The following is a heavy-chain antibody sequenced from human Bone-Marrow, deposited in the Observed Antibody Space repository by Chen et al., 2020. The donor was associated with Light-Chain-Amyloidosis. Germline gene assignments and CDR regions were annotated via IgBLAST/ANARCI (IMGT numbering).Heavy chain of an antibody. CDR3: ARSKRITIFGVVRDYYYYGMDV. V-gene: IGHV4-34*01. CDR1: GGSFSGYY. CDR2: INHSGST. J-gene: IGHJ6*02. D-gene: IGHD3-3*01. Sequence: QVQLQQWGAGLLKPSETLSLPCAVYGGSFSGYYWSWIRQPPGKGLEWIGEINHSGSTNYNPSLKSRVTISVDTSKNQFSLKLSSVTAADTAVYYCARSKRITIFGVVRDYYYYGMDVWGQGTTVTVSS.